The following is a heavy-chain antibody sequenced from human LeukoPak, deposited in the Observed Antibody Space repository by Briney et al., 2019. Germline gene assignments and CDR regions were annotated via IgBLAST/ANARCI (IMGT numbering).Heavy chain of an antibody. CDR3: ARCLGYSYPDPWDY. V-gene: IGHV3-48*04. CDR1: GFTFSSYS. Sequence: GGSLRLSCAASGFTFSSYSMNWVRQAPGKGLEWVSYISSSSSTIYYADSVKGRFTISRDNAKNSLYLQMNSLRAEDTAVYYCARCLGYSYPDPWDYWGQGTLVTVSS. D-gene: IGHD5-18*01. CDR2: ISSSSSTI. J-gene: IGHJ4*02.